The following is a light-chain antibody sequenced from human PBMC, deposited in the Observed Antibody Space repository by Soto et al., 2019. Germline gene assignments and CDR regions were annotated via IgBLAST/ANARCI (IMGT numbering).Light chain of an antibody. V-gene: IGKV1-9*01. CDR3: QQLNSDWYA. CDR2: GAS. CDR1: QGISTY. J-gene: IGKJ2*01. Sequence: DIQLTQSPSFLSASVGDRVTITCRASQGISTYLAWYLQRPGKAPKLLIYGASTLQSGVPSRFSGSGSGTEFTLTISRLQPEDFGTYYCQQLNSDWYAFGQETKLEIK.